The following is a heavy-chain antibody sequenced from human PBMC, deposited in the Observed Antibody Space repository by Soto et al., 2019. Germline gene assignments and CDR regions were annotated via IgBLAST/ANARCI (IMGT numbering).Heavy chain of an antibody. CDR2: IIPIFGTA. V-gene: IGHV1-69*06. CDR3: ASSGRAARRRPYYYYGMDV. D-gene: IGHD6-6*01. CDR1: GWTFSSCD. J-gene: IGHJ6*02. Sequence: AVHVSYKACGWTFSSCDISLVRQAPGQGLEWMGRIIPIFGTANYAQKFQGRVTITADKSTSTAYMELSSLRSEDTAVYYCASSGRAARRRPYYYYGMDVWGQGTTVTVSS.